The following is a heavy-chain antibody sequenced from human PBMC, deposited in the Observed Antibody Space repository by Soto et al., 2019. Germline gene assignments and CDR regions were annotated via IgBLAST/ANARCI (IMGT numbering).Heavy chain of an antibody. CDR1: GGSISRSNW. J-gene: IGHJ4*02. CDR3: ARFSVDYKFDS. Sequence: SETLSLTCAVSGGSISRSNWWTWVRQPPGKGLEWIGDIYYSGTTNYNPSLKSRVTILIDTSKNQFSLSLSSVTAADTAVYYCARFSVDYKFDSWGQGTLVTVSS. CDR2: IYYSGTT. V-gene: IGHV4-4*02. D-gene: IGHD1-20*01.